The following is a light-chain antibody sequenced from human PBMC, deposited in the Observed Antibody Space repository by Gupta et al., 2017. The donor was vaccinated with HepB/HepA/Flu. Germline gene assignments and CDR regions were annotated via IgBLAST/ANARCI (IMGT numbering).Light chain of an antibody. V-gene: IGLV4-69*01. J-gene: IGLJ2*01. CDR2: LNSDGSN. CDR3: QTWGTGSVV. CDR1: SGHSSFA. Sequence: QLVLTQSPSASASLGASVKLTCTLSSGHSSFAIAWHQQQSEKGPRYLMKLNSDGSNIKGDGIPDRFSGSSSGSERYLTISSLLSEDEAEYFCQTWGTGSVVFGGGTKLTVL.